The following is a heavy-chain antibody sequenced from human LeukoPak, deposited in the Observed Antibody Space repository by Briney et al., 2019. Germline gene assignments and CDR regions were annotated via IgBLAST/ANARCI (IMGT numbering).Heavy chain of an antibody. J-gene: IGHJ4*02. CDR2: INPSGGST. V-gene: IGHV1-46*01. Sequence: WASVKVSCKASGYTFSSYYMHWVRQAPGQGLEWMGIINPSGGSTKYAQKLQGRVTMTSDTSTSTVYMELSSLRSEDTAVYYCARDDSSGPQVYWGQGTLVTVSS. CDR1: GYTFSSYY. D-gene: IGHD3-22*01. CDR3: ARDDSSGPQVY.